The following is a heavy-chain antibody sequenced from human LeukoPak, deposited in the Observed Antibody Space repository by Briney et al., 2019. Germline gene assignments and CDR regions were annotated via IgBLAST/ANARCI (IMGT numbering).Heavy chain of an antibody. D-gene: IGHD6-19*01. Sequence: SETLSLTCAVYGGSFSGYYWSWIRQPPGKGLEWIGEINHSGSTNYNPSLTSRVTISVDTSKNQFSLKLSSVTAADTAVYYCAREWSIAVAGNSFDYWGQGTLVTVSS. CDR2: INHSGST. J-gene: IGHJ4*02. CDR1: GGSFSGYY. V-gene: IGHV4-34*01. CDR3: AREWSIAVAGNSFDY.